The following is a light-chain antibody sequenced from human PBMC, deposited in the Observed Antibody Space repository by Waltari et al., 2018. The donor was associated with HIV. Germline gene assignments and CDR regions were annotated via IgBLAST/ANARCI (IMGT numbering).Light chain of an antibody. CDR3: QQYNNWPPIT. CDR2: GAS. Sequence: EIVMTQSPATLSVSPGERATLSCRASQSVSTNLAWYQQKPDQAPSLLIYGASTRATGVPARFSGRGSGTEFTLTISSLQSEDFSVYYCQQYNNWPPITFGQGTRLDIK. V-gene: IGKV3-15*01. J-gene: IGKJ5*01. CDR1: QSVSTN.